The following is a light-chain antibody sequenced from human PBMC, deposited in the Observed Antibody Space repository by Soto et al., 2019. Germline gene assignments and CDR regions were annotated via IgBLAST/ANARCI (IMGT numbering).Light chain of an antibody. Sequence: QPALTQPASVSGSPGQSITISCTGTSSDVGPYKYVSWYQQLPGTAPKLMIYEVTNRPSGVSNRFSGSKSGNTASLTISGLQAEDEADYYCSSYTRTSTLVVFGTGTKVTV. J-gene: IGLJ1*01. CDR3: SSYTRTSTLVV. CDR2: EVT. V-gene: IGLV2-14*01. CDR1: SSDVGPYKY.